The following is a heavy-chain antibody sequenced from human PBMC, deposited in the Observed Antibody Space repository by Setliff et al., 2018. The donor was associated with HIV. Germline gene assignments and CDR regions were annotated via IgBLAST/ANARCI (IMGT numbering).Heavy chain of an antibody. D-gene: IGHD1-26*01. CDR2: INPSGSP. J-gene: IGHJ4*02. V-gene: IGHV4-34*01. Sequence: PSETLSLTCDGYGGSLSSYYWTWIRQAPGKGLEWIGEINPSGSPDYNPSLKSRVTISVDTSRKQSSLKLKSVTVADTAVYFCARGGGPTTAYYDWGQGTLVT. CDR3: ARGGGPTTAYYD. CDR1: GGSLSSYY.